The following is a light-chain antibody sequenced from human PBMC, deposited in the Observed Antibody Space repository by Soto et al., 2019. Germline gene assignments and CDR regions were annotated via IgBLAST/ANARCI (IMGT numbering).Light chain of an antibody. CDR2: AAS. Sequence: IQMTQSPFSVSASVGDRVTITCRASQDISRWLAWYQQKPGKAPKLLIYAASSLQRGVPSRFSGSGSGTDFTLTIDSLQPEDFATYYCQQAASFPLTLGGGTKVEIK. CDR1: QDISRW. CDR3: QQAASFPLT. J-gene: IGKJ4*01. V-gene: IGKV1D-12*01.